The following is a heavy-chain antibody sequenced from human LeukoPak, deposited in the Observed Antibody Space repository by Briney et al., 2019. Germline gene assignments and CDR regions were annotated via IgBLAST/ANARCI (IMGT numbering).Heavy chain of an antibody. CDR3: ARAVTYFYGSVTYDWFES. Sequence: GGSLRLSCAASGFTFSSYWMHWVRQTPGKGLMWVSRIESNGLALYADSVRDRFTISRDNAKNTVYLQMNSLRADDTAMYYCARAVTYFYGSVTYDWFESWGQGTLVTVSS. D-gene: IGHD3-10*01. CDR1: GFTFSSYW. V-gene: IGHV3-74*01. CDR2: IESNGLA. J-gene: IGHJ5*01.